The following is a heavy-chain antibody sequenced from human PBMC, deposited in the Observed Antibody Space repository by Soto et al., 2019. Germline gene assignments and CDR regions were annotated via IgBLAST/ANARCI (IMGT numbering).Heavy chain of an antibody. D-gene: IGHD5-18*01. CDR1: TDSFNDYY. V-gene: IGHV4-59*13. Sequence: QVRLHESGPGLVKPSETLSLTCTVSTDSFNDYYWSWIRQPPGKGLEGMGAIYHTGNTNYNPSLDSRVSISVDTSKIQFSLSLSSVTAADTAVYYCARDVGIHDAFDIWGQGTLVTVSS. CDR2: IYHTGNT. CDR3: ARDVGIHDAFDI. J-gene: IGHJ3*02.